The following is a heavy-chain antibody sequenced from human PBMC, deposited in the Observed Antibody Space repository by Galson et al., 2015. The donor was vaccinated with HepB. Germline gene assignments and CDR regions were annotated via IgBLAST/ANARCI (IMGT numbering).Heavy chain of an antibody. CDR3: VRDGDILAAFDI. J-gene: IGHJ3*02. Sequence: SLRLSCAASGFTFSNYWMHWVRQAPGKGLVWVSRIDTDDVNTSYADSVKGRFTISRDNAKNTLYLQMNSLRAEDTAVYYCVRDGDILAAFDIWGLGTKVTVSS. V-gene: IGHV3-74*01. CDR1: GFTFSNYW. CDR2: IDTDDVNT.